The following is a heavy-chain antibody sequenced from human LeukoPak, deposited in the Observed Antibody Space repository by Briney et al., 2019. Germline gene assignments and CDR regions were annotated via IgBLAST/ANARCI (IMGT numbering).Heavy chain of an antibody. J-gene: IGHJ4*02. CDR3: AGGHYPLEY. CDR2: LYPSGST. D-gene: IGHD1-26*01. Sequence: PSETLSLTCTVSGVSITTYYWSWIRQPPGKGLEWIGLLYPSGSTNYNPSLKSRVTISVDTSRTQFSLKLSSMTAADTAVYYCAGGHYPLEYWGQGTLVTVSS. CDR1: GVSITTYY. V-gene: IGHV4-59*01.